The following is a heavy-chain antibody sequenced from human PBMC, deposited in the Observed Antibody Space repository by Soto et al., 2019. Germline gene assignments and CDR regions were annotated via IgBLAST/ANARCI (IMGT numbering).Heavy chain of an antibody. CDR2: ISYDGGTK. J-gene: IGHJ4*02. CDR3: GKQFSGWSYYFDY. Sequence: QVQLVESGGGVVQPGRSLRLSCAASGFTFSTNAMHWVRQAPGKGLEWVAVISYDGGTKYYADSVKGRFTISRDNAKNTLYLQMNSLRAEDTAVYYCGKQFSGWSYYFDYWGQGTLVTVSS. V-gene: IGHV3-30-3*02. CDR1: GFTFSTNA. D-gene: IGHD6-19*01.